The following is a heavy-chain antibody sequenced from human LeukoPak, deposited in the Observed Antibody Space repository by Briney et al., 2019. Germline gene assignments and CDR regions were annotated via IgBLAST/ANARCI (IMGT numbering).Heavy chain of an antibody. J-gene: IGHJ6*02. Sequence: ASVKVSCKVSGYTFTSYYMHWVRQAPGQGLEWMGIINPSGGSTSYAQKFQGRVTMTRDTSTSTVYMELSSLRSEDTAVYYCVREGVVDTLNYYGMDVWGQGTTVTVSS. D-gene: IGHD5-18*01. CDR3: VREGVVDTLNYYGMDV. V-gene: IGHV1-46*01. CDR1: GYTFTSYY. CDR2: INPSGGST.